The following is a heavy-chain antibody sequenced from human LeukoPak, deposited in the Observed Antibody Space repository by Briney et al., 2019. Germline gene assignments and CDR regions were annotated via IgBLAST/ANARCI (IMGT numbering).Heavy chain of an antibody. J-gene: IGHJ3*02. Sequence: GGSLRLSCAASGFAFSSFAMSWVRQAPGKGLEYVSVISSNGGSTYYANSVKGRFTVSRDNSKNTLYLQMGSLRAEGMAVYYCARDRTNSGWSHGAFDIWGQGTMVTVSS. CDR2: ISSNGGST. CDR3: ARDRTNSGWSHGAFDI. V-gene: IGHV3-64*01. D-gene: IGHD6-19*01. CDR1: GFAFSSFA.